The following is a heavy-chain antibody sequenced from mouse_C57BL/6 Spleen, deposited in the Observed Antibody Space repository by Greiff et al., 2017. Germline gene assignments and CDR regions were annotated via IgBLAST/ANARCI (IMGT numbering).Heavy chain of an antibody. Sequence: QVQLQQPGAELVKPGASVKLSCKASGYTFTSYWMQWVKQRPGQGLEWIGEIDPSDSYTNYNQKFKGKATLTVDTSSSTAYMQLSSLTSEDSAVYYCARVNWGYFDYWGQGTTLTVSS. CDR3: ARVNWGYFDY. J-gene: IGHJ2*01. CDR1: GYTFTSYW. V-gene: IGHV1-50*01. CDR2: IDPSDSYT. D-gene: IGHD4-1*02.